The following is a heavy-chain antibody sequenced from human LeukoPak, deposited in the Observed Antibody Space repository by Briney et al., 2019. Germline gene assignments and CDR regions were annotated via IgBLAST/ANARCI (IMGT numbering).Heavy chain of an antibody. CDR2: ISWNSGSI. Sequence: PGRSLRLSCAASGFTFDDYAMHWVRQAPGKGLEWVSGISWNSGSIGYADSVKGRFTISRDNAKNSLFLQLNNLRAEDTAVYYCARDRNYYDGSAYYDVFDVWGQGTTVTVSS. J-gene: IGHJ3*01. CDR1: GFTFDDYA. D-gene: IGHD3-22*01. CDR3: ARDRNYYDGSAYYDVFDV. V-gene: IGHV3-9*01.